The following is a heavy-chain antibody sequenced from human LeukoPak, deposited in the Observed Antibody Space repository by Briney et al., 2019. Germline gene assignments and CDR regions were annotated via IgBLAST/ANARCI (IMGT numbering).Heavy chain of an antibody. V-gene: IGHV3-21*01. J-gene: IGHJ4*02. CDR2: ISSSSGYI. D-gene: IGHD2-21*02. CDR1: GFTFSSFS. CDR3: ARDFTCGGDCYSYYFDY. Sequence: GGSLRLSCAASGFTFSSFSMNWVRQAPGKGLEWFSSISSSSGYIYYADSVKGRFTISRDNAKNSLYLQMNSLRAEDAAVYYCARDFTCGGDCYSYYFDYWGQGTLVTVSS.